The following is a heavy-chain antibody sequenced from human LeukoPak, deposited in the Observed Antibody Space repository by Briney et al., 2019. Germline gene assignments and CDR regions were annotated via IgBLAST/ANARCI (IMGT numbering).Heavy chain of an antibody. V-gene: IGHV4-4*07. J-gene: IGHJ4*02. CDR2: IYTSGST. CDR3: AGYDFWSGSFDY. CDR1: GGSISSYY. D-gene: IGHD3-3*01. Sequence: SETLSLTCTVSGGSISSYYWSWIRQPAGKGLEWIGRIYTSGSTNYNPSLKSRVTMSVDTPKNQFSLKLSSVTAADTAVYYCAGYDFWSGSFDYWGQGTLVTVSS.